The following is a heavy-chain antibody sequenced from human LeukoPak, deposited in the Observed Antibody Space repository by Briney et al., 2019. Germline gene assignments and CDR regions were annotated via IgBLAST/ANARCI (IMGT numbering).Heavy chain of an antibody. J-gene: IGHJ5*02. CDR1: GLTISSYS. Sequence: GGSLRLSWAASGLTISSYSMKLVRQAPGKGLEWVSYISSSSSIISYADSVKGRFTISRDNAKDSLYLQMNSLRDEDTAVYYCARTVIAVAANWFDPWGQGTLVTVSS. V-gene: IGHV3-48*02. CDR3: ARTVIAVAANWFDP. CDR2: ISSSSSII. D-gene: IGHD6-19*01.